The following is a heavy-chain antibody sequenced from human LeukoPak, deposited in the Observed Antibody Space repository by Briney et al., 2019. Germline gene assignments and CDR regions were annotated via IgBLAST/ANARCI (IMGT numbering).Heavy chain of an antibody. V-gene: IGHV4-4*02. D-gene: IGHD6-25*01. CDR1: GGSITSANW. J-gene: IGHJ6*03. CDR3: ARDANGSDLHYYHMDV. Sequence: SETLSLTCAVSGGSITSANWWSWVRQSPGKGLEWIGEIYHTGDTNYNPSLNSRVSISLDTSKNRFSLRLTSVTAADTAVYFCARDANGSDLHYYHMDVWGKGTTVTVSS. CDR2: IYHTGDT.